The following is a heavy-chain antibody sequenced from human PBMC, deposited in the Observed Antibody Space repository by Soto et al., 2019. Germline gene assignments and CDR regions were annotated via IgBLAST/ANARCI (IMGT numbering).Heavy chain of an antibody. D-gene: IGHD1-7*01. V-gene: IGHV1-8*01. Sequence: QVQLVQSGAEVKKPGASVKVSCKASGYTFTSYDINWVRQATGQGLEWMGWMNPNSGNTGYAQKLQGSVTMTRNNSIRTAFMELSSLGSEDTAIYYCAGGTRTTDVWGQGTKVTVSS. CDR3: AGGTRTTDV. CDR1: GYTFTSYD. CDR2: MNPNSGNT. J-gene: IGHJ6*02.